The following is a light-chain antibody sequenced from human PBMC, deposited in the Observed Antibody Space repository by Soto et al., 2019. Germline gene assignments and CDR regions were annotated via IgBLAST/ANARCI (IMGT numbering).Light chain of an antibody. CDR3: QQYGSSLYT. Sequence: EIVLTQSPGTLSLSPGERATLSCRASQSVSSSYLAWYQQKPGQAPRLLIYGASSRATGIPGRFSGSGSGTDFTLTISRLAPEYFAVYYCQQYGSSLYTFGQGTKLEIK. CDR1: QSVSSSY. V-gene: IGKV3-20*01. J-gene: IGKJ2*01. CDR2: GAS.